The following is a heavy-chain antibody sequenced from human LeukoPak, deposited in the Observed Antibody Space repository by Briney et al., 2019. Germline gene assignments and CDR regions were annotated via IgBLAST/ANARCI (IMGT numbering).Heavy chain of an antibody. V-gene: IGHV3-23*01. CDR3: AREGSGVAGHFDY. D-gene: IGHD6-19*01. CDR2: ISGHGLTT. J-gene: IGHJ4*02. Sequence: GGSLRLSCAASGFTFSSYAMTWVRQAPGRGLEWVSVISGHGLTTYYADSVKGRFTISRDNAKNSLYLQMNSLRAEDTAVYYCAREGSGVAGHFDYWGQGTLVTVSS. CDR1: GFTFSSYA.